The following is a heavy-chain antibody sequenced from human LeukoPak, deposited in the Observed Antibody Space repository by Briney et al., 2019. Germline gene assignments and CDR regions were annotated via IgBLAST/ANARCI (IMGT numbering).Heavy chain of an antibody. Sequence: SETLSLTCTVSGGPINSYYWSWIRQPPGKGLEWIGFVYYSGSINYNPSLKSRVTISVDTSNNQFSLELSSVTAADTAVYYCARLSRIAAAGAYSYHSMDVWGQGTTVTVSS. CDR3: ARLSRIAAAGAYSYHSMDV. CDR1: GGPINSYY. CDR2: VYYSGSI. D-gene: IGHD6-13*01. V-gene: IGHV4-59*13. J-gene: IGHJ6*02.